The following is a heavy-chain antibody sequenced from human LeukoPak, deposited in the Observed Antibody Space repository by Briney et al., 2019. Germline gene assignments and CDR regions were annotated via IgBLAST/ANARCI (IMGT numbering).Heavy chain of an antibody. CDR2: INHSGST. J-gene: IGHJ4*02. Sequence: KPSETLSLTCAVYGGSFSGYYWSWIRQPPGKGLEWIGEINHSGSTNYNPSLKSRVTISVDTSKNQFSLKLSSVTAADTAVYYCARARRWGQWLSYYFDYWGQGTLVTVSS. CDR3: ARARRWGQWLSYYFDY. D-gene: IGHD6-19*01. V-gene: IGHV4-34*01. CDR1: GGSFSGYY.